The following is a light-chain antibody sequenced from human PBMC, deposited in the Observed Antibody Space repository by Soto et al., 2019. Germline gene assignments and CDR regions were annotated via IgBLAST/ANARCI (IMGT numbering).Light chain of an antibody. CDR2: DVS. V-gene: IGKV1-5*01. CDR3: QQYNGYPLT. J-gene: IGKJ4*01. Sequence: DIQMTQSPSTLSASVGDRVTITCRASQTLRTWLAWYQQKPGKAPKLLIYDVSILQSEVPSRFSGSGSGTEFTLTIGSLQPDDFATYCCQQYNGYPLTFGGGTKVEFK. CDR1: QTLRTW.